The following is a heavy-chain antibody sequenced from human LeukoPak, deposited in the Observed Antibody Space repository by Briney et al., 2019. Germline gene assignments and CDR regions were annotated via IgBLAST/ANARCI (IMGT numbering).Heavy chain of an antibody. CDR2: IYYSGST. V-gene: IGHV4-30-4*01. D-gene: IGHD4-17*01. CDR3: ARALYSMTTVTTEYWFDY. J-gene: IGHJ4*02. CDR1: GGSISSGDYY. Sequence: PSQTLSLTCTVSGGSISSGDYYWSWTRQPPGKGLDWIGYIYYSGSTYYNPSLQSRVIISVDTSKNQFSLKLTSVTAADTAVYYCARALYSMTTVTTEYWFDYWGQGTLVTVSS.